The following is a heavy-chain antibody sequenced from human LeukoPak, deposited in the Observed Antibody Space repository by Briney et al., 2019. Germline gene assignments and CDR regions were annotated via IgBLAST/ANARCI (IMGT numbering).Heavy chain of an antibody. Sequence: GGSLRLSCLASGFTFSSYAMDWVRQAPGQGLQWVSAVGTSADTYYADSVRGRFTISRDNSKNTLYLQMNSLRAEDTAVYYCAKDALGSYRNPYYYYYMDVWGKGTTVTVSS. V-gene: IGHV3-23*01. CDR2: VGTSADT. CDR1: GFTFSSYA. D-gene: IGHD1-26*01. J-gene: IGHJ6*03. CDR3: AKDALGSYRNPYYYYYMDV.